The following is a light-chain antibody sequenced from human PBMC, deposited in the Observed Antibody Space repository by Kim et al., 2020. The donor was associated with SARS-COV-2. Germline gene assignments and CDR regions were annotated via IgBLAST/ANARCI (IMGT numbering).Light chain of an antibody. Sequence: SYELTQPSSVSVSPGQTATITCSGDVLKKKYARWFQQKPGQAPVVIIYKDTERPSGIPERFSGSSSGTTVTLTISGAQVEDEADYYCYSVPDNNLGVFGGGTQLTVL. V-gene: IGLV3-27*01. CDR1: VLKKKY. CDR2: KDT. J-gene: IGLJ3*02. CDR3: YSVPDNNLGV.